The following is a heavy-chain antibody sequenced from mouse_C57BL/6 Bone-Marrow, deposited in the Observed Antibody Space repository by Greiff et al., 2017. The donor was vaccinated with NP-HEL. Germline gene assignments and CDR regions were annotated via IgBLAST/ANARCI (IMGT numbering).Heavy chain of an antibody. V-gene: IGHV1-61*01. CDR2: IYPSDSET. D-gene: IGHD1-1*01. J-gene: IGHJ1*03. CDR3: ARPYYGSSYGWYFDV. CDR1: GYTFTSYW. Sequence: VQLQQPGAELVTPGSSVKLSCKASGYTFTSYWMDWVKQRPGQGLEWIGNIYPSDSETHYNQKFKDKATLTVDKSSRTAYMQLSSLTSEDSAVYYCARPYYGSSYGWYFDVWGTGTTVTVSS.